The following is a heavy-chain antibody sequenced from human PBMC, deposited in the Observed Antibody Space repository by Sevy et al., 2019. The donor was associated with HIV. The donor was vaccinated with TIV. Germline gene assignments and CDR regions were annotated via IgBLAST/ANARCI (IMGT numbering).Heavy chain of an antibody. J-gene: IGHJ4*02. CDR3: ATEYSYDY. CDR1: GHTSSDYY. CDR2: INSKSGAT. D-gene: IGHD4-4*01. V-gene: IGHV1-2*02. Sequence: ASVKVSCKASGHTSSDYYIQWVRQAPGQGLGWMGWINSKSGATSYPQKFQGRVTMTSDTSISTAYMELSRLRSDDTAVYYCATEYSYDYWGQGTLVTVSS.